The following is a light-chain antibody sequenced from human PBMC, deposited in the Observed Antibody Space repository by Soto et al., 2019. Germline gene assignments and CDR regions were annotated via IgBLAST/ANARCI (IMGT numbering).Light chain of an antibody. J-gene: IGKJ3*01. CDR1: QSLLHSNGYSY. Sequence: DIVMTQSPLSLPVTPGEPASISCRSSQSLLHSNGYSYLDWYLQKPGQSPQLLIYLGSNRASGVPDRFRGSGSGTDFTLKISRVEAEDVGVYYCMQTLQTPLTFGPGTKVDIK. CDR2: LGS. V-gene: IGKV2-28*01. CDR3: MQTLQTPLT.